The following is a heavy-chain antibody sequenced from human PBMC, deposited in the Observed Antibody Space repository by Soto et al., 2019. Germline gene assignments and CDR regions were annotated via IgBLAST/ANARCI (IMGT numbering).Heavy chain of an antibody. CDR2: VNPIVGMS. CDR3: ATSYGSGSTHFDS. D-gene: IGHD3-10*01. V-gene: IGHV1-69*02. Sequence: QVQLVQSGAEVTKPGSSVKVSCTASGGTFNTYTINWVRQAPGQRPEWVGRVNPIVGMSSSASKFQGRVTLTADKSTSKAYMDLTGLKSEATAVYYCATSYGSGSTHFDSWGQGTLVTVSS. J-gene: IGHJ4*02. CDR1: GGTFNTYT.